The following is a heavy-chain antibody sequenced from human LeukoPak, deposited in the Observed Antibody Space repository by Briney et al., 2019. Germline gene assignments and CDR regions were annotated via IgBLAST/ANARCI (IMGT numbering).Heavy chain of an antibody. CDR1: GFTLSSYA. J-gene: IGHJ6*02. CDR2: IGAGSGAIT. Sequence: PGGSLRLSCLASGFTLSSYAMRWVRPAPGKGLEWVSAIGAGSGAITIYADSVKGRFTISRDNSKNTLYLQMNSLRGEDTAVYYCAKNYDAGRGVPYGMDVWGQGTTVTVSS. D-gene: IGHD3-10*01. CDR3: AKNYDAGRGVPYGMDV. V-gene: IGHV3-23*01.